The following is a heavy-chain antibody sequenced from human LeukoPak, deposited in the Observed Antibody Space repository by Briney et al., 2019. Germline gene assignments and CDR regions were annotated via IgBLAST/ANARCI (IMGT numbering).Heavy chain of an antibody. CDR3: ARGGRYFEFDY. D-gene: IGHD3-9*01. Sequence: SETLSLTCTVSGGSISSGDYYWSWIRQPPGKGLEWIGYIYYSGSTYYNPSLKSRVTISVDTSKNQFSLKLSSVTAADTAVYYCARGGRYFEFDYWGQGTLVTVSS. CDR1: GGSISSGDYY. CDR2: IYYSGST. V-gene: IGHV4-30-4*01. J-gene: IGHJ4*02.